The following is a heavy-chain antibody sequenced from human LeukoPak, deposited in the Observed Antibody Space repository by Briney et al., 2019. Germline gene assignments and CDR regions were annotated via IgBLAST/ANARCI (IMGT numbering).Heavy chain of an antibody. Sequence: SETLSLTCAVHGGSFSGYYWSWIRQPPGKGLEWIGEINHSGSTNYNPSLKSRVTISVDTSKNQFSLKLSSVTAADTAVYYCARGSYDFWSGYYPNWFDPWGQGTLVTVSS. CDR1: GGSFSGYY. CDR3: ARGSYDFWSGYYPNWFDP. V-gene: IGHV4-34*01. J-gene: IGHJ5*02. D-gene: IGHD3-3*01. CDR2: INHSGST.